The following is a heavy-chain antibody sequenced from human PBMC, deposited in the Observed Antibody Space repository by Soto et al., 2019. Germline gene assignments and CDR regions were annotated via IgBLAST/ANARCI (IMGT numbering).Heavy chain of an antibody. CDR3: AHPRGYGVFDAVDI. Sequence: GGSLGLGCASSGFIFSTYAMNWVRQAPGEGLEWVSAISSSGGATFYAESVRGRFTISRDNSVNTLYLQMSSLRTEDTAVYYCAHPRGYGVFDAVDIWGQGTMVTVSS. J-gene: IGHJ3*02. D-gene: IGHD4-17*01. CDR1: GFIFSTYA. V-gene: IGHV3-23*01. CDR2: ISSSGGAT.